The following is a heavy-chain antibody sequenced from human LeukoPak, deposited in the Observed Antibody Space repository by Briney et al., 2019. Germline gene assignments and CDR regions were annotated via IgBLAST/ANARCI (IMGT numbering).Heavy chain of an antibody. CDR1: GFTFGTYN. CDR3: ARDPYCGGDCYRYWYFDL. CDR2: ISSVSSTI. Sequence: GGSLRLSCAASGFTFGTYNMNWVRQAPGRGLEWLSYISSVSSTIYYADSVRGRFTISRDNAKNSLYLQMNSLRAEDTAVYYCARDPYCGGDCYRYWYFDLWGRGTLVTVSS. V-gene: IGHV3-48*01. D-gene: IGHD2-21*02. J-gene: IGHJ2*01.